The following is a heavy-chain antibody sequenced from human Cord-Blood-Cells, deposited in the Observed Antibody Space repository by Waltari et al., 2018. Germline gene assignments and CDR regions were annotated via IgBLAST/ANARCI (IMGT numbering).Heavy chain of an antibody. CDR2: IYHSGST. CDR3: ASLVDYYDSSGYSDAFDI. J-gene: IGHJ3*02. CDR1: GGSISSSNW. Sequence: PSGTLSLTCAVSGGSISSSNWWSWVRQPPGKGLEWIGEIYHSGSTNYNPSLKSRVTISVDKSKNQFSLKLSSVTAADTAVYYCASLVDYYDSSGYSDAFDIWGQGTMVTVSS. V-gene: IGHV4-4*02. D-gene: IGHD3-22*01.